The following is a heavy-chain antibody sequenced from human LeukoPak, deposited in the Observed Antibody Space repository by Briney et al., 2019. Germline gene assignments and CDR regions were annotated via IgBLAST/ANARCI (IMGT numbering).Heavy chain of an antibody. CDR1: GFTFSSYA. CDR2: ISYDGSNK. D-gene: IGHD3-22*01. V-gene: IGHV3-30-3*01. CDR3: ARTRETYYYDSSGYDAFDI. J-gene: IGHJ3*02. Sequence: GRSLRLSCAASGFTFSSYAMHWVRQAPGKGLEWVAVISYDGSNKYYADSVKGRFTISRDNSKNTLYLQMNSLRAEDTAVYYCARTRETYYYDSSGYDAFDIWGQGTMVTVSS.